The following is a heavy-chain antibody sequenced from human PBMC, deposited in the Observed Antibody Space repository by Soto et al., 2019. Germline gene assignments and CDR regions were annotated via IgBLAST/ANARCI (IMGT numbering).Heavy chain of an antibody. V-gene: IGHV1-69*01. Sequence: QVQLVQSGAEVKKPGSSVKVSCKASGGTFSSYAISWVRQSPGQGLEWMGGIIPIFGTANYAQKFQGRVTITADESTSTAYMELSSLRSEDTAVHYCARDQLAAAGRGWFDPWGQGTLVTVSS. J-gene: IGHJ5*02. CDR3: ARDQLAAAGRGWFDP. CDR2: IIPIFGTA. CDR1: GGTFSSYA. D-gene: IGHD6-13*01.